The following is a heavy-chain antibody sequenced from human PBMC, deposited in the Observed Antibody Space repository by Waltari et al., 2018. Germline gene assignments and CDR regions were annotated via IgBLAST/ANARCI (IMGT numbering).Heavy chain of an antibody. J-gene: IGHJ5*02. D-gene: IGHD1-1*01. Sequence: EVQLVQSGAEVKKPGASLKISCKGSGYSFTSYWIGWVRQMPGKGLEWMGIIYPGDSDTRYSPSFQGQVTISADKSISTAYLQWSSLKASDTAMYYCARRIYNGNDGGDWFDPWGQGTLVTVSS. CDR2: IYPGDSDT. CDR1: GYSFTSYW. V-gene: IGHV5-51*01. CDR3: ARRIYNGNDGGDWFDP.